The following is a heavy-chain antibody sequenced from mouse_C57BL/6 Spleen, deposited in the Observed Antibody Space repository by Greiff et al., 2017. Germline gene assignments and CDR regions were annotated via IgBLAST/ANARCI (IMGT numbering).Heavy chain of an antibody. J-gene: IGHJ2*01. CDR1: GYSITSGYY. Sequence: EVKLVESGPGLVKPSQSLSLTCSVTGYSITSGYYWNWIRQFPGNKLEWMGYIIYDGSNNYNPSLKNRNSITRDTSKNQFFLKLNSVTTEDTATYDCARRDYSNYVDYWGQGTTLTVSS. CDR3: ARRDYSNYVDY. D-gene: IGHD2-5*01. V-gene: IGHV3-6*01. CDR2: IIYDGSN.